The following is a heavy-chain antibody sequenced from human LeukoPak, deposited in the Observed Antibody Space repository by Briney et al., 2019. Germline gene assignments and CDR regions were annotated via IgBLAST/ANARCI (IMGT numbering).Heavy chain of an antibody. V-gene: IGHV3-15*07. CDR1: GFTFTNAW. CDR3: TTTPTKYYDFWSAYNDY. CDR2: IKSKTDGGTT. D-gene: IGHD3-3*01. Sequence: GGSLRLSCAASGFTFTNAWMNWVRQAPGKGLEWVGRIKSKTDGGTTDYAAPVKGRFTISRDDSKNTLYLQMNSLKTKDTAVYYCTTTPTKYYDFWSAYNDYWGQGTLVTVSS. J-gene: IGHJ4*02.